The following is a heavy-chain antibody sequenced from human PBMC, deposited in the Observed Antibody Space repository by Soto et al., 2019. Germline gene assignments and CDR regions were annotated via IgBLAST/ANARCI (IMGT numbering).Heavy chain of an antibody. Sequence: PSETLSLTCTVSGGSISSYYWSWIRQPPGKGLEWIGCIYYSGSTYYNPSLKSRVTISVDTSKNQFSLKLSSVTAAGTAVYYCASTQYYDILTGYRAPFFFFDYWGQGTLVTVSS. CDR3: ASTQYYDILTGYRAPFFFFDY. CDR2: IYYSGST. D-gene: IGHD3-9*01. CDR1: GGSISSYY. V-gene: IGHV4-59*08. J-gene: IGHJ4*02.